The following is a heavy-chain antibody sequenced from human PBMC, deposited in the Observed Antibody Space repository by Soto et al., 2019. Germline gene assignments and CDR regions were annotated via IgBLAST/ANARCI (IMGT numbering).Heavy chain of an antibody. J-gene: IGHJ4*02. V-gene: IGHV3-15*01. CDR3: TTDDPINKN. Sequence: GGCLRLSCAASVFAFSNAWMSWVRQAPGKGLEWVGRIKSKTDGGTTDYAAPVKGRFTISRDDSKNTLFLQMNSLKTEDTAVYYCTTDDPINKNWGQGTLVTVSS. CDR1: VFAFSNAW. CDR2: IKSKTDGGTT.